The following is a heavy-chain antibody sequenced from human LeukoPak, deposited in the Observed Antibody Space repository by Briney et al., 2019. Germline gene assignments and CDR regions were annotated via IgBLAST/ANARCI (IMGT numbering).Heavy chain of an antibody. J-gene: IGHJ4*02. CDR2: ISGSGGST. CDR1: GFTFSTYA. D-gene: IGHD4-17*01. Sequence: GGSLRLSCVASGFTFSTYAMSWVRQAPGKGLEWVSAISGSGGSTYYADSVRGRFTISRDNSKNTLYLQMNSLRAEDTAVYYRAKASVSTVTTGDFDYWGQGTLVTVSS. CDR3: AKASVSTVTTGDFDY. V-gene: IGHV3-23*01.